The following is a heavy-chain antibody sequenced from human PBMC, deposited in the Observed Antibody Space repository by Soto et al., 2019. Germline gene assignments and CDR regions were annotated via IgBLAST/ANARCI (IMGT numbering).Heavy chain of an antibody. J-gene: IGHJ6*02. Sequence: GGSRRLSCTASGFTFESYGMQWVRQTPGKGLGGDSCIPHKRGMKFYAGSVKGRFTIYRDNSKHTLYLQLSRLRPDDTAVYHCAKREGQAWSRDHFYSDAMEVWGRGTTVTVS. CDR3: AKREGQAWSRDHFYSDAMEV. D-gene: IGHD3-22*01. CDR1: GFTFESYG. V-gene: IGHV3-30*02. CDR2: IPHKRGMK.